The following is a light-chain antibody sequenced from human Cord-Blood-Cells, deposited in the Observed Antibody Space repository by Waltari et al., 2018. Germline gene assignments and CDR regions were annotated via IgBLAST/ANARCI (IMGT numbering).Light chain of an antibody. CDR1: SSNIGSNY. V-gene: IGLV1-47*01. CDR2: RNN. Sequence: QSVLTQPPSASGTPGQRVTISCSGSSSNIGSNYVYWYQQLPGTAPKLLIYRNNQLPSGVPARFSGSKSGTSASLAISGLRSEDEADYYCATWDDSLSGFWVFGGGTKLTVL. CDR3: ATWDDSLSGFWV. J-gene: IGLJ3*02.